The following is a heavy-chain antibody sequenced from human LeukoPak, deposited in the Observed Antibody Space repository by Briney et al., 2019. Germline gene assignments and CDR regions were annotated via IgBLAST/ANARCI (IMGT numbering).Heavy chain of an antibody. CDR3: ASLIGYCSSTSCYDMSFDY. CDR1: GYTLTELS. J-gene: IGHJ4*02. D-gene: IGHD2-2*01. V-gene: IGHV1-69*13. CDR2: IIPIFGTA. Sequence: SVKVSCKVSGYTLTELSMHWVRQAPGQGLEWMGGIIPIFGTANYAQKFQGRVTITADESTSTAYMELSSLRSEDTAVYYCASLIGYCSSTSCYDMSFDYWGQGTLVTVSS.